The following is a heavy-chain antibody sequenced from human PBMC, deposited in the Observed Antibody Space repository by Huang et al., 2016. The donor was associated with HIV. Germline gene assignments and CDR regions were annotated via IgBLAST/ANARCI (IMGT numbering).Heavy chain of an antibody. D-gene: IGHD1-26*01. V-gene: IGHV3-7*01. CDR1: GFTFNSYW. CDR2: IKTDGSEK. CDR3: VRLLDHTGDY. Sequence: EVQLVESGGGLVQPGGSLRLSCAASGFTFNSYWMSWVRPAPGKGLEWVAGIKTDGSEKSYGDSGKGRFTISRDNAKNSLYLQMNRLRAEDTAVYYCVRLLDHTGDYWGQGTLVTVSS. J-gene: IGHJ4*02.